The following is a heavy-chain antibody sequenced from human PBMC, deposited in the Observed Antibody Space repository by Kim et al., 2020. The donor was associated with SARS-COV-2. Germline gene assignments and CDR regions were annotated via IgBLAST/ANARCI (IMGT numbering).Heavy chain of an antibody. V-gene: IGHV3-30*01. CDR3: ARDPSPVRGVLYYFDY. J-gene: IGHJ4*02. D-gene: IGHD3-10*01. Sequence: SVKGRFTISRDNSKNTLYLQMNSLRAEDTAVYYCARDPSPVRGVLYYFDYWGQGTLVTVSS.